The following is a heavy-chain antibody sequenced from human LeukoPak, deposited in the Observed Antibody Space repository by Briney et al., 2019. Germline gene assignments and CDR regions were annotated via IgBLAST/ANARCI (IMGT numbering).Heavy chain of an antibody. V-gene: IGHV3-33*08. Sequence: GGSLRLSCAASGFIFNDYAMSWVRQAPGKGLEWVAVIWYDGSNKYYADSVKGRFTISRDNSKNTLYLQMNSLRAEDTAVYYCARDLTVTTGLDYWGQGTLVTVSS. CDR1: GFIFNDYA. CDR3: ARDLTVTTGLDY. J-gene: IGHJ4*02. CDR2: IWYDGSNK. D-gene: IGHD4-17*01.